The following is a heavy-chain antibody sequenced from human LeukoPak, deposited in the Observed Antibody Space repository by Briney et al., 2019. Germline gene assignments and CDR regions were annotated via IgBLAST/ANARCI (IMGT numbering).Heavy chain of an antibody. V-gene: IGHV3-30-3*01. CDR1: GFTFSSCA. D-gene: IGHD3-3*01. CDR3: AKDWKYDFWSGYYYYFDY. J-gene: IGHJ4*02. Sequence: GRSLRLSCAASGFTFSSCAMHWVRQAPGKGLEWVAVISYDGSNKYYADSVKGRFTISRDNSKNTLYLQMNSLRAEDTAVYYCAKDWKYDFWSGYYYYFDYWGQGTLVTVSS. CDR2: ISYDGSNK.